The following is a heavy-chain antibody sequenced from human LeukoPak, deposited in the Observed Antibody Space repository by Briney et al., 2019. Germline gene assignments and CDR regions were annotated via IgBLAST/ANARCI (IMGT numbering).Heavy chain of an antibody. CDR2: IRSKAYGWTT. CDR3: TRDNYGSGRRFYYYYYYMDV. Sequence: GGSLRLSCTASGFTFGDYAMSWVRQAPGKGLEWVGFIRSKAYGWTTEYAASVKGRFTISRDDSKSIAYLQMNSLKTEDAAVYYCTRDNYGSGRRFYYYYYYMDVWGKGTTVTISS. CDR1: GFTFGDYA. J-gene: IGHJ6*03. V-gene: IGHV3-49*04. D-gene: IGHD3-10*01.